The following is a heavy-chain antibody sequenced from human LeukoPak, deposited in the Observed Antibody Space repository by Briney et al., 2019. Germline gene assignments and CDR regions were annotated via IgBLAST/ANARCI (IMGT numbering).Heavy chain of an antibody. CDR2: ISSSSSYI. V-gene: IGHV3-21*01. J-gene: IGHJ4*02. Sequence: GGSLRLSCAASGFTFSSYSMNWVRQAPGKGLEWVSSISSSSSYIYYADSVKGRFTISRDNAKNSLYLQMNSLRAEDTAVYYCAKDRLTYYYDSSGYFDYWGQGTLVTVSS. CDR3: AKDRLTYYYDSSGYFDY. D-gene: IGHD3-22*01. CDR1: GFTFSSYS.